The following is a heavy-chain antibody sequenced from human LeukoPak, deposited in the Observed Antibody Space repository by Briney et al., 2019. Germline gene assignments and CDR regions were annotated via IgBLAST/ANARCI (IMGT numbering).Heavy chain of an antibody. V-gene: IGHV4-39*01. J-gene: IGHJ5*02. D-gene: IGHD3-10*01. CDR2: INYSGNT. CDR3: ARHWEFYYYGTASHYIGWFDP. CDR1: GGSINIKSYY. Sequence: SETLSLTCTVSGGSINIKSYYWGWIRQPPGRGPEWIGSINYSGNTHYNASLRSRLTISADTSKNQFSLKLSSVTAADTAVYYCARHWEFYYYGTASHYIGWFDPWGQGTLVSV.